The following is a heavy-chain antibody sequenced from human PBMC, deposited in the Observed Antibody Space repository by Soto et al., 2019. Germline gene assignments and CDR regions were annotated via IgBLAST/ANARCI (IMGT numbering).Heavy chain of an antibody. J-gene: IGHJ4*02. Sequence: QVQLVESGGGVVQPGRSLRLSCAVSGFTVSTYGMHWVRQAPGKGLEWVAVISRDGGTKYYADSVKGRFTISRDNSRNTLFLEMNSRSSDDMAVYYCTGEVASGYWGQGTLVTVSS. CDR1: GFTVSTYG. CDR2: ISRDGGTK. D-gene: IGHD2-8*02. CDR3: TGEVASGY. V-gene: IGHV3-30*03.